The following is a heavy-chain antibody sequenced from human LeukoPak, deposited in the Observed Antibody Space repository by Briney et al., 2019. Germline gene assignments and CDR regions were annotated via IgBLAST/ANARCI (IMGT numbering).Heavy chain of an antibody. CDR2: IYHSGST. V-gene: IGHV4-4*02. CDR1: GGSVSRSYW. Sequence: AGSLSLTCAVAGGSVSRSYWWSGMRQAPGKRGEWIGEIYHSGSTNYNPSLKSRVTISVDKSKNQFSLKLSSVTAADTAVYYCARQHIDAFDIWGQGTMVTVSS. D-gene: IGHD6-13*01. CDR3: ARQHIDAFDI. J-gene: IGHJ3*02.